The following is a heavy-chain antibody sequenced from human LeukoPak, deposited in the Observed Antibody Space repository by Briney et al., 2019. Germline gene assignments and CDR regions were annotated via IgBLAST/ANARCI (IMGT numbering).Heavy chain of an antibody. D-gene: IGHD2-2*01. CDR3: ARPAGDCSSTSCSWFDP. V-gene: IGHV1-2*02. J-gene: IGHJ5*02. CDR2: INPNSGGT. CDR1: GYTFTGYY. Sequence: ASVKVSCKASGYTFTGYYMHWVRQAPGQGLEWMGWINPNSGGTNYAQKFQGRVTMTRDTSISTAYMELCRLRSDDTAVYYCARPAGDCSSTSCSWFDPWGQGTLVTVSS.